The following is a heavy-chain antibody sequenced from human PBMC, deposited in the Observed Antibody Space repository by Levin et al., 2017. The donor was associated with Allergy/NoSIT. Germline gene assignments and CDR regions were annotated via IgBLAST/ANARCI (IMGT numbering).Heavy chain of an antibody. D-gene: IGHD1-26*01. Sequence: GESLKISCAASGFTFSAYWMYWVRQAPGKGLVWVSRINSDGSSTSYADSVKGRFTISRDNAKNTLFLQLNSLRAEDTAVYYCARDRGGSYGWFDPWGQGTLVTVSS. CDR3: ARDRGGSYGWFDP. CDR1: GFTFSAYW. V-gene: IGHV3-74*01. J-gene: IGHJ5*02. CDR2: INSDGSST.